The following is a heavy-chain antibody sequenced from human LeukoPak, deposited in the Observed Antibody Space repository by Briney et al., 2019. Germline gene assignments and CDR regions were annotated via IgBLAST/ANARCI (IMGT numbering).Heavy chain of an antibody. V-gene: IGHV3-7*01. J-gene: IGHJ4*02. CDR2: INHNGNVN. CDR3: AREVGDYAFDY. D-gene: IGHD4-17*01. CDR1: GFTFSSYW. Sequence: GGSLRLSCAASGFTFSSYWMNWARQAPGKGLEWVASINHNGNVNYYVDSVKGRFTISRDNAKNSLYLQMNSLRAEDTAVYYCAREVGDYAFDYWGQGTLVTVSS.